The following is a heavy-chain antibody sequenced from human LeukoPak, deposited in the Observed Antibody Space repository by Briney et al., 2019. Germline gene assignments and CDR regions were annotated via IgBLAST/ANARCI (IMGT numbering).Heavy chain of an antibody. Sequence: GGSLRLSCAASGFTVSYNDMSWVRQAPGKGLEWVSAIYSGGSTYYADSVKGRFTISRDNSKNTLHLQMNSLRAEDTAAYYCAKFAQRYCSGGSCHPFDYWGQGTLVTVSS. D-gene: IGHD2-15*01. V-gene: IGHV3-53*01. CDR1: GFTVSYND. J-gene: IGHJ4*02. CDR3: AKFAQRYCSGGSCHPFDY. CDR2: IYSGGST.